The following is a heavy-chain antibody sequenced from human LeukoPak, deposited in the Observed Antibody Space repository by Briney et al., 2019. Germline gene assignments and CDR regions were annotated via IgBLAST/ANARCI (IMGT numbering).Heavy chain of an antibody. CDR3: ARPKVRGVTRYFGY. Sequence: GESLKISCQGSGYSFTNYWIGWVRQMPGKGLEWMGIIYPDDSDTRYSPSFQGQITISADKSITTAYLQWSSLKASDTAMYYCARPKVRGVTRYFGYWGQGTLVTVSS. D-gene: IGHD3-10*01. CDR1: GYSFTNYW. V-gene: IGHV5-51*01. CDR2: IYPDDSDT. J-gene: IGHJ4*02.